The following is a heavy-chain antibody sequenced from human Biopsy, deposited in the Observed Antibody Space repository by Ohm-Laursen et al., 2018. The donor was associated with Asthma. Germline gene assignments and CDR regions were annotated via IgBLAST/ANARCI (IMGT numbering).Heavy chain of an antibody. CDR3: ARGVDRVTGLLDHFDS. CDR1: GDSISSRGGHY. J-gene: IGHJ4*02. V-gene: IGHV4-61*08. Sequence: TLSLTCFVSGDSISSRGGHYWSWIRQPPGKGLESIGHVYYSGSTNYNPSLKSRVTISIDASKNQFSLKLTSVTAADTAVYYCARGVDRVTGLLDHFDSWGQGTLVTVSS. D-gene: IGHD2-21*02. CDR2: VYYSGST.